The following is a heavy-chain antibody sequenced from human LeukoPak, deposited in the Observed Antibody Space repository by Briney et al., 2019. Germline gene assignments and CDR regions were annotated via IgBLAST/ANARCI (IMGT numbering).Heavy chain of an antibody. Sequence: GGSLRLSCAASGFTFSSYWMHWLRQDPGKGLVWVSRINSDGSSTSYADSVKGRFTISRDNAKNTLYLQMNSLRAEDTAVYYCARLGSQGGVAALDYWGQGTLVTVSS. CDR1: GFTFSSYW. CDR3: ARLGSQGGVAALDY. J-gene: IGHJ4*02. D-gene: IGHD6-25*01. CDR2: INSDGSST. V-gene: IGHV3-74*01.